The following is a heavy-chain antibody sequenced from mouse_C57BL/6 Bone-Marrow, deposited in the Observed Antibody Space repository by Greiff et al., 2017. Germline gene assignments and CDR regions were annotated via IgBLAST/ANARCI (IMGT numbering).Heavy chain of an antibody. CDR1: GFTFSSYG. J-gene: IGHJ2*01. Sequence: EVQLQQSGGDLVKPGGSLKLSCAASGFTFSSYGMSWVRQTPEKRLEWVATISDGGSYTYYPDNVKGRFTISRDNAKNNLYLQMSHLKSEDTAMYYCARDGNPFDYWGQGTTLTVSS. CDR3: ARDGNPFDY. V-gene: IGHV5-4*01. D-gene: IGHD2-1*01. CDR2: ISDGGSYT.